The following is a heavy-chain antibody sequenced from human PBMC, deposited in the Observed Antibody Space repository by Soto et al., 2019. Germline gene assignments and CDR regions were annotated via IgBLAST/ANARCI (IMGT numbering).Heavy chain of an antibody. D-gene: IGHD4-17*01. CDR3: ARHAGDDYFPGGGYCYYYYYMDV. CDR2: IYYSGST. Sequence: SETLSLTCTVSGGSISSYYWSWIRQPPGKGLEWIGYIYYSGSTNYNPSLKSRVTISVDTSKNQFSLKLSSVTAADTAVYYCARHAGDDYFPGGGYCYYYYYMDVWGKGTTVTVSS. J-gene: IGHJ6*03. V-gene: IGHV4-59*08. CDR1: GGSISSYY.